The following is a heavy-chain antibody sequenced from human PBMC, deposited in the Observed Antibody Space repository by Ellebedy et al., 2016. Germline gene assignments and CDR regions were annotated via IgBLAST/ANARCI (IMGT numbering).Heavy chain of an antibody. CDR3: ARSTSSHYFYYYMDV. D-gene: IGHD1-26*01. CDR1: GFTFSNYG. J-gene: IGHJ6*03. CDR2: ITGTGGST. V-gene: IGHV3-23*01. Sequence: GESLKISXAASGFTFSNYGMHWVRQAPGKGLEWVAAITGTGGSTYYADSVKGRFTISRDKPKNTLSLQMNSLRVEDTAVYYCARSTSSHYFYYYMDVWGKGTTVTVSS.